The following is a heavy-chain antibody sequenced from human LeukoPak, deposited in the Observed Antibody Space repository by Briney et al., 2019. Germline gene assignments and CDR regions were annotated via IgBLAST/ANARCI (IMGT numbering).Heavy chain of an antibody. CDR3: ASGSPWFDP. CDR2: IYNSGST. J-gene: IGHJ5*02. V-gene: IGHV4-59*08. CDR1: GGSTSTYS. Sequence: SETLSLTCTVSGGSTSTYSWTWIRQPPGKGLEWIGYIYNSGSTNYNPSLKSRVTISVDTSKNEFSLKLSSVTAADTAVYYCASGSPWFDPWGQGTLVTVSS. D-gene: IGHD6-13*01.